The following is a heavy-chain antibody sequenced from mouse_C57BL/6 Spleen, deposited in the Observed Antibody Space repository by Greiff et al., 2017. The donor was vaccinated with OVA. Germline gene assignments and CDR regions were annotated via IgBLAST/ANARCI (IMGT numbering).Heavy chain of an antibody. D-gene: IGHD1-1*01. J-gene: IGHJ2*01. CDR1: GYTFTSYG. V-gene: IGHV1-81*01. Sequence: QVQLQQSGAELARPGASVKLSCKASGYTFTSYGISWVKQSTGQGLEWIGEIYPRSGNTYYNEKFKGKATLTADKSSSTAYMELLSLTSEDSAVYFGARLFITTVVFDYWGQGTTLTVSS. CDR3: ARLFITTVVFDY. CDR2: IYPRSGNT.